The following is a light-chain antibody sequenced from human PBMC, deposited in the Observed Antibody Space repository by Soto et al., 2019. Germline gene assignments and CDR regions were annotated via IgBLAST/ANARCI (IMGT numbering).Light chain of an antibody. CDR3: SSYTSSSTYV. Sequence: QSALNQPASVSGSPGQSITISCTGTGSDVGGYNYVYWHQQHPGKAPKLMIYDVTNRPSGVSDRFSGSKSGNTASLTISGLQAEDEADYYCSSYTSSSTYVFGAGTKVTVL. V-gene: IGLV2-14*01. CDR2: DVT. CDR1: GSDVGGYNY. J-gene: IGLJ1*01.